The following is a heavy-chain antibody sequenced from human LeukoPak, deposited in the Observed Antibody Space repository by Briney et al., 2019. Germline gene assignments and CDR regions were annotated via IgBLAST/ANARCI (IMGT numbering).Heavy chain of an antibody. Sequence: SQTLSLTCALSGDSVSSNSAAWNWIRQSPSRGLEWLGRIYYRSKWYNDYAVSVKSRITINPDTSKNQFSLQLNSVTPEDTAVYYCARVAARSYSDYYYGMDVWGQGTTVTVSS. J-gene: IGHJ6*02. D-gene: IGHD1-26*01. V-gene: IGHV6-1*01. CDR1: GDSVSSNSAA. CDR2: IYYRSKWYN. CDR3: ARVAARSYSDYYYGMDV.